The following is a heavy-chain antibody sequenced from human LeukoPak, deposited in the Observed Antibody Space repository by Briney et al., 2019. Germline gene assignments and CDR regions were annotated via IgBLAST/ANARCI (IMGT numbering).Heavy chain of an antibody. CDR3: ATGPSYDILRDYYYYYGMDV. Sequence: ASVKVSCKVSGYTLTELSMHWVRQAPAKGLEWMGGFDPEDGETIYAQKFQGRVTMTEDTSTDTAYMELSSLRSEDTAVYYCATGPSYDILRDYYYYYGMDVWGQGTTVTVSS. J-gene: IGHJ6*02. CDR1: GYTLTELS. D-gene: IGHD3-9*01. CDR2: FDPEDGET. V-gene: IGHV1-24*01.